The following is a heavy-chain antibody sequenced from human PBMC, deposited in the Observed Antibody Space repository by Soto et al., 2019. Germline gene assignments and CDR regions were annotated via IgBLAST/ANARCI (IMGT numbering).Heavy chain of an antibody. Sequence: EVQLLESGGGLVQPGGSLRLSCAASGFTFSSDAMTWVGQAPGRGLAWGSAFSGSGDSTYYADSVKGRFTISRDNSKNTLYLQMNHLRAEDTAVYYCAKGLRLYVDTIGDYWGQGTLVTVSS. V-gene: IGHV3-23*01. CDR1: GFTFSSDA. D-gene: IGHD5-18*01. CDR2: FSGSGDST. J-gene: IGHJ4*02. CDR3: AKGLRLYVDTIGDY.